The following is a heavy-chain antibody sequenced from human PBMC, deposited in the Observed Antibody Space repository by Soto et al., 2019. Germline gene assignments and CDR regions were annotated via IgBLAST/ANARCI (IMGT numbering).Heavy chain of an antibody. V-gene: IGHV3-66*01. Sequence: EVQLVESGGGLVQPGGSLRLSCAASGFTVSSNYMSWVRQAPGKGLEWVAVIYSGGSTYYADSVKGRFIISRDNSENTLFLQMNSLRVQDTAVYYCGRDKAVGATDYWGQGTLVTVS. CDR1: GFTVSSNY. J-gene: IGHJ4*02. CDR3: GRDKAVGATDY. CDR2: IYSGGST. D-gene: IGHD1-26*01.